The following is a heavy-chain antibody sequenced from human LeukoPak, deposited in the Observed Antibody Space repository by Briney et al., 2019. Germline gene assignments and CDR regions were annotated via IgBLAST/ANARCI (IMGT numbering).Heavy chain of an antibody. Sequence: GGSLRLSCAASGFTFSSFAMSWVRQAPGKGLEWVSAISASASKTYYADSVKGRFTISRDNSKNTLYLQMNSLRAEDTALYYCAKDWGYCTSTSCASLFDYWGQGTLVTVSS. CDR2: ISASASKT. V-gene: IGHV3-23*01. J-gene: IGHJ4*02. CDR1: GFTFSSFA. D-gene: IGHD2-2*01. CDR3: AKDWGYCTSTSCASLFDY.